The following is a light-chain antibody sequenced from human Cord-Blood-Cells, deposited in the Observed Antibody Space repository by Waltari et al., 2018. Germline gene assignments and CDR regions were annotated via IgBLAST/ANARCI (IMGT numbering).Light chain of an antibody. CDR1: RSNIGRNY. CDR2: RNN. V-gene: IGLV1-47*01. J-gene: IGLJ2*01. CDR3: AAWDDSLSGVV. Sequence: QSVLTQPPSASGTPGQRVTISCSGSRSNIGRNYVSWYQQLPGPAPKLLIYRNNQRPSGVPDRFSGSKSGTSASLAISGLRSEDEADYYCAAWDDSLSGVVFGGGTKLTVL.